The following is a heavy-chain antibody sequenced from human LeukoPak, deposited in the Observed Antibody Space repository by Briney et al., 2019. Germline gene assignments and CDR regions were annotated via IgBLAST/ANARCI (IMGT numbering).Heavy chain of an antibody. CDR3: ARYDHAPSYYYYYMDV. CDR1: GDSISRYY. V-gene: IGHV4-59*01. Sequence: SETLSLTCTVSGDSISRYYWSWIRQSPGKGLEWIGYYGGRTTYNPSLKSRVTMSVVTSKNQFSLKLTSVTAADTAVYYCARYDHAPSYYYYYMDVWGKGTTVTVPS. CDR2: YYGGRT. J-gene: IGHJ6*03. D-gene: IGHD1-14*01.